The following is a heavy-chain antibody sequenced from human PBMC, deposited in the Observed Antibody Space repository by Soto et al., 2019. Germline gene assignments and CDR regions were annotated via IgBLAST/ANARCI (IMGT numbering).Heavy chain of an antibody. D-gene: IGHD5-18*01. J-gene: IGHJ6*02. V-gene: IGHV3-9*01. CDR3: AKDAIHVLLGYTYGAGGMDV. Sequence: EVQLVESGGDLVQPCRSLRLSCAASGFTFDDYAMHWVRLAPGKGLEWVSGISWNSGDIYYADSVKGRFTISRDNAKNSLYLQMNSLRPDDTAMYYCAKDAIHVLLGYTYGAGGMDVWGQGTTVTVSS. CDR1: GFTFDDYA. CDR2: ISWNSGDI.